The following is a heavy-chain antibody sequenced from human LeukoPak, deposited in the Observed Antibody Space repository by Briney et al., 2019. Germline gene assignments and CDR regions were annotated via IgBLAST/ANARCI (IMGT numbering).Heavy chain of an antibody. V-gene: IGHV1-69*01. CDR1: GGTFSSYA. CDR2: IIPIFGTA. Sequence: SVKVSCKASGGTFSSYAISWVRQAPGQGLEWMGGIIPIFGTANYAQKFQGRVTITADESTSTAYMELSSLRSEDTAVYYCARSDNSYRWFDPWGQGTLVTVSS. J-gene: IGHJ5*02. CDR3: ARSDNSYRWFDP. D-gene: IGHD4-23*01.